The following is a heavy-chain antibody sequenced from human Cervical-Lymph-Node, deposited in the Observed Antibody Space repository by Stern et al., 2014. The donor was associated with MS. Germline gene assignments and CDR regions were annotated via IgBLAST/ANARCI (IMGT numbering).Heavy chain of an antibody. CDR2: INPSGGST. Sequence: QMQLVQSGAEVKKPGASVKVSCKASGYTFTSYYMHWVRQAPGQGLEWMGIINPSGGSTSYAQKFQGRVTMTRDTSTSTIYMELTSLRSGDTAVYYCAREVAGHRLGMMDVWGQGTTVTVSS. J-gene: IGHJ6*02. CDR1: GYTFTSYY. V-gene: IGHV1-46*01. D-gene: IGHD6-19*01. CDR3: AREVAGHRLGMMDV.